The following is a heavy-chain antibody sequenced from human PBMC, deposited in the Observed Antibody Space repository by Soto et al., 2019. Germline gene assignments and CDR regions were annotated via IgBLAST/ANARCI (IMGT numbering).Heavy chain of an antibody. CDR1: GLTFSSYA. V-gene: IGHV3-23*01. CDR3: AKVYDYVWGATDMDAFDI. D-gene: IGHD3-16*01. J-gene: IGHJ3*02. CDR2: ISGSGGST. Sequence: GGSLRLSCAASGLTFSSYAMSWGRQAPGKGLEWVSAISGSGGSTYYADSVKGRFTISRDNSKNTLYLQMNSLRAEDTAVYYCAKVYDYVWGATDMDAFDICGQGTMVPVS.